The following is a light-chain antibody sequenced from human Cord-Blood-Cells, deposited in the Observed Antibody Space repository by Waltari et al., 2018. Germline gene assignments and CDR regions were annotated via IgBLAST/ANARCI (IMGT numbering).Light chain of an antibody. J-gene: IGKJ4*01. V-gene: IGKV3-15*01. Sequence: EIVMTQSTATLSVSPEESAILSCRASPSVSSTLAWYQQKPGQAPRLLIYGAATRATSIPARFSGSGSGTEFTLTISSLQSEDFAVYYCQQYNNWPPLTFGGGTKVEIK. CDR1: PSVSST. CDR3: QQYNNWPPLT. CDR2: GAA.